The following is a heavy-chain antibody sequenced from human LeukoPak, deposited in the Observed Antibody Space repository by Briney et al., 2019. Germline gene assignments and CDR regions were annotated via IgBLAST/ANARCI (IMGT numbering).Heavy chain of an antibody. CDR1: GGSISSYY. CDR2: VYYSGST. Sequence: SETLSLTCSVAGGSISSYYWTWIRQPPEKGLEWIGHVYYSGSTKYNPSLKSRVTISVDTSKNQISLKLNSITAADRPVYYCARVPVYIFRGSTRPTGYSLDVWGQGTAVTVSS. CDR3: ARVPVYIFRGSTRPTGYSLDV. V-gene: IGHV4-59*01. J-gene: IGHJ6*02. D-gene: IGHD3-10*01.